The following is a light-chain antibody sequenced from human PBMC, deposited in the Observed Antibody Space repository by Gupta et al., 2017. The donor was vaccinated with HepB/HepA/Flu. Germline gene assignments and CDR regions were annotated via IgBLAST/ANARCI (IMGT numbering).Light chain of an antibody. V-gene: IGLV1-47*01. CDR2: RNN. CDR1: SSNIGSNY. Sequence: QSVLTQPPSASGTPGQRVTISCSGSSSNIGSNYVYWYQQLPGTAPKLLIYRNNQRPSGVPDLFSGSKSGTSASLAISWLRSEDEADYYCAAWDDSLSGPVFGGGTKLTVL. J-gene: IGLJ3*02. CDR3: AAWDDSLSGPV.